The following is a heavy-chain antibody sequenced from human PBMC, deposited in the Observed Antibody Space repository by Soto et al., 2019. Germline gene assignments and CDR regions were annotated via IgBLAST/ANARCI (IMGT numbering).Heavy chain of an antibody. V-gene: IGHV1-18*04. CDR2: ISTYYDNT. J-gene: IGHJ4*02. CDR3: ARDPPRRYNSGQGLDY. CDR1: GYTFTSYG. D-gene: IGHD5-18*01. Sequence: GASVKVSCKASGYTFTSYGISWVRQAPGQRLEWMGWISTYYDNTNYAQNLRGRVTMTTDTSTSTAYMELRSLRSDDTAVYYCARDPPRRYNSGQGLDYWGQGTLVTVSS.